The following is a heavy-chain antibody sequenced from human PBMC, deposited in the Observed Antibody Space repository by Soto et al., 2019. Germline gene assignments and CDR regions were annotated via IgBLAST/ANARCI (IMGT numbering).Heavy chain of an antibody. CDR1: GFTFSSYA. D-gene: IGHD2-15*01. J-gene: IGHJ4*01. V-gene: IGHV3-23*01. Sequence: EVQLLESGGGLVQPGGSLRLSCAASGFTFSSYAMNWVRQAPGKGLEWVSTISGSGDNTYYADSVKGRFTISRDNSKNTFYLKMNSRRAEDTALYYFTKVGGTSLPPIPVDCWGHGTQVNVSS. CDR3: TKVGGTSLPPIPVDC. CDR2: ISGSGDNT.